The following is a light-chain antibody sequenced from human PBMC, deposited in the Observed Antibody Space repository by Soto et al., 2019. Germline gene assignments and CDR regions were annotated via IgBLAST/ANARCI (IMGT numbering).Light chain of an antibody. J-gene: IGKJ1*01. Sequence: EIVWTQSPATLSLSPGERATLYCRASQSVSSYLAWYQTTPGQAPRLLIYDASNRATGIPARFSGSGSGTDFTLTISSLEPEDFAVYYCQQRSNWPPWTVGQGTKVGIK. V-gene: IGKV3-11*01. CDR2: DAS. CDR1: QSVSSY. CDR3: QQRSNWPPWT.